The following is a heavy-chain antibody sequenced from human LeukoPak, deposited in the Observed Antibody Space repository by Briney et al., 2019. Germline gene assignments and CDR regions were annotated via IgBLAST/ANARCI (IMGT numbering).Heavy chain of an antibody. CDR1: GFTFGDDG. J-gene: IGHJ4*02. D-gene: IGHD4-17*01. CDR2: IRKKAYGETT. CDR3: ARGLHDYGDSNYSFDQ. Sequence: HPGRSLRLSCTASGFTFGDDGWSWFRLAPGKGLEGICLIRKKAYGETTEYAASVRGRFTISRDDAKRIAYLHMNSLKPEDTALYYCARGLHDYGDSNYSFDQWGQGTLVTVSS. V-gene: IGHV3-49*03.